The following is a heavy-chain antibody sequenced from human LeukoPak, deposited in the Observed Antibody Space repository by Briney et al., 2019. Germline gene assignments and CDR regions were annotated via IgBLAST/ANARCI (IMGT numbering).Heavy chain of an antibody. Sequence: EASVKVSCKASGYTFTGYYIHWVRQDPGQGLEWMGWINPNSGGTNYAQKFQGRVTMTRDTSISTCYMELSRLRSDDTAVYYCHRHYDYDTFDLWGRGTLVTVSS. CDR3: HRHYDYDTFDL. V-gene: IGHV1-2*02. CDR1: GYTFTGYY. D-gene: IGHD3-16*01. CDR2: INPNSGGT. J-gene: IGHJ2*01.